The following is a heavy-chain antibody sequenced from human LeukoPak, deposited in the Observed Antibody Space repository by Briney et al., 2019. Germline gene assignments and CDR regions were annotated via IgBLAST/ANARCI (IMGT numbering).Heavy chain of an antibody. J-gene: IGHJ6*02. CDR3: ALMVYATLPLSDYYGMDV. CDR2: MNPNSGNT. CDR1: GYTFTSYD. Sequence: ASVKVSFKASGYTFTSYDINWVRQATGQGLEGMGWMNPNSGNTGYAQKFQGRVTMTRNTSISTAYMELSSLRSEDTAVYYCALMVYATLPLSDYYGMDVWGQGTTVTVSS. D-gene: IGHD2-8*01. V-gene: IGHV1-8*01.